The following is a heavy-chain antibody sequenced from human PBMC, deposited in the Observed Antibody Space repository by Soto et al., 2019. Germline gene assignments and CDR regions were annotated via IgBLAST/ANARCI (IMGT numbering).Heavy chain of an antibody. V-gene: IGHV3-23*01. J-gene: IGHJ6*02. Sequence: XGSLRLSCAASGFTFSISGMSWVRQAPGKGLEWVSSISGGGGSTYYADSVKGRFTISRDNSKNTLYLQMSSLRAEDTAVYYCATTYSMDVWGRGTTVTVSS. D-gene: IGHD4-4*01. CDR1: GFTFSISG. CDR3: ATTYSMDV. CDR2: ISGGGGST.